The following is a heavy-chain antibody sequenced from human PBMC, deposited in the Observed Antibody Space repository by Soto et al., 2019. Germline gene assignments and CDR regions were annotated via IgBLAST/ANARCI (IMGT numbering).Heavy chain of an antibody. CDR3: AKDLYSSSWGYFQH. D-gene: IGHD6-13*01. V-gene: IGHV3-23*01. CDR2: ISGSGSST. CDR1: GFPFSSYS. J-gene: IGHJ1*01. Sequence: PGGSPSLSSGASGFPFSSYSMIWVRQARGKGLEWVSDISGSGSSTYYADSVKGRFTISRDNSKNTLYLQMNSLRAEDTAVYYCAKDLYSSSWGYFQHWGQGTLVTVSS.